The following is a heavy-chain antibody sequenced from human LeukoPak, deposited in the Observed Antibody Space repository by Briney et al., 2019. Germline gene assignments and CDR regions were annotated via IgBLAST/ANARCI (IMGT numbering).Heavy chain of an antibody. CDR3: ARDHDPI. CDR2: ISAYNGNT. J-gene: IGHJ3*02. Sequence: ASVKVSCKASGYTFTGYYMHWVRQAPGQGLEWMGWISAYNGNTNYAQKLQGRVTMTRDMSTSTVYMELSSLRSEDTAVYYCARDHDPIWGQGTMVTVSS. D-gene: IGHD3-3*01. CDR1: GYTFTGYY. V-gene: IGHV1-18*04.